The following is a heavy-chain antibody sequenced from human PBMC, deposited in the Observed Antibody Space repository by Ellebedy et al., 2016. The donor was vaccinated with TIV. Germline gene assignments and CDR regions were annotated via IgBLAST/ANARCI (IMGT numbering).Heavy chain of an antibody. Sequence: ASVKVSCKGSGYSFTSYWISWVRQMPGKGLEWMGRIDPSDSYTNYSPSFQGHVTISADKSISTAYLQWSSLKASDTAMYYCARQGPPDSGYEGYWGQGTLVTVSS. V-gene: IGHV5-10-1*01. D-gene: IGHD5-12*01. CDR2: IDPSDSYT. CDR3: ARQGPPDSGYEGY. CDR1: GYSFTSYW. J-gene: IGHJ4*02.